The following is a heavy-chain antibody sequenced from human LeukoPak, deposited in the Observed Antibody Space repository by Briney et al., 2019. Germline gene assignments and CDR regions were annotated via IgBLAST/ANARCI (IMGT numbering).Heavy chain of an antibody. J-gene: IGHJ4*02. V-gene: IGHV4-39*07. CDR3: ATSPYQLLYTH. CDR1: GGSISSSSYY. CDR2: IYCSGST. D-gene: IGHD2-2*02. Sequence: SETLSLTCTVSGGSISSSSYYWGWIRQPPGKGLEWIGSIYCSGSTYYNPSLKSRVTISVDTSKNQFSLKLSSVTAADTAVYYCATSPYQLLYTHWGQGTLVTVSS.